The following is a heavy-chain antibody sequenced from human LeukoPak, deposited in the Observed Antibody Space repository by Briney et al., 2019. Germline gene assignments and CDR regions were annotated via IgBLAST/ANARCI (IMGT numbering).Heavy chain of an antibody. CDR1: GYTFTSYD. CDR3: ARQGGIAAPWDY. D-gene: IGHD6-13*01. CDR2: MNPNSGNT. Sequence: ASVKVSCKASGYTFTSYDINWARQATGQGLEWMGWMNPNSGNTGYAQKFQGRVTMTRNTSISTAYMELSSLRSEDTAVYYCARQGGIAAPWDYWGQGTLVTVSS. J-gene: IGHJ4*02. V-gene: IGHV1-8*01.